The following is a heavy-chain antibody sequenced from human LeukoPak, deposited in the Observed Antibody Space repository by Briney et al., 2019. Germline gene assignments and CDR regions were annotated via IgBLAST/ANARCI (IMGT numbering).Heavy chain of an antibody. Sequence: GGSLRLSCAASGFTFSNYGMHWVRQAPGKGLEYVSAVTSNGGATYYANSVKGRFTISRDNSKNTLYLQMGSLRPEDMAVYYCARSTVSYYFDYWGQGTLVTVSS. CDR2: VTSNGGAT. J-gene: IGHJ4*02. V-gene: IGHV3-64*01. CDR1: GFTFSNYG. CDR3: ARSTVSYYFDY. D-gene: IGHD2-8*02.